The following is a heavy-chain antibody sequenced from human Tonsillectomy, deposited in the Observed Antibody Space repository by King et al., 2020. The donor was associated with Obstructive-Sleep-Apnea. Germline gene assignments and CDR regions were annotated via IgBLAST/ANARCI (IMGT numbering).Heavy chain of an antibody. CDR1: GFTFSNFG. CDR3: AKDVFGSGSPHNWFDP. CDR2: ISNRGTK. D-gene: IGHD3-10*01. V-gene: IGHV3-23*04. J-gene: IGHJ5*02. Sequence: VQLVESGGGLVQPGGSLRLSCAASGFTFSNFGLSWVRLTPGKGLEWLSGISNRGTKYYTDSVKGRLTISRDNSKNTLYLQTTSLRVEDTAIYYCAKDVFGSGSPHNWFDPWGQGTLVTVSA.